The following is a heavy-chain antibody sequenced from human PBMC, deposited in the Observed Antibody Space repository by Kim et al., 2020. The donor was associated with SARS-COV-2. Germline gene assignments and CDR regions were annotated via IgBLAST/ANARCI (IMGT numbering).Heavy chain of an antibody. CDR1: GASMTSYY. J-gene: IGHJ5*02. Sequence: SETLSLTCTVSGASMTSYYWSWIRQSQEKGLEWLGYIYYLGNTTYNPALRSRVSMSIETSKNQFSLKLTSVTAADRAVYYCARHPGASFETWSQGVLVTVSS. CDR2: IYYLGNT. V-gene: IGHV4-59*08. CDR3: ARHPGASFET. D-gene: IGHD3-10*01.